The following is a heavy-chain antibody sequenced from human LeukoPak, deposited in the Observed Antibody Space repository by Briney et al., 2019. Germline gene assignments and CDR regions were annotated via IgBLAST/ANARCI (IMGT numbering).Heavy chain of an antibody. V-gene: IGHV1-24*01. J-gene: IGHJ4*02. CDR2: FDPEDGET. CDR3: ATGGTYYYDSSGAYYDDY. Sequence: GASVKVSCKVSGYTLTELSMHWVRQAPGKGLEWMGGFDPEDGETIYAQKFQGRVTMTEDTSTDTAYMELSSLRPEDTAVYYCATGGTYYYDSSGAYYDDYWGQGTLVTVSS. CDR1: GYTLTELS. D-gene: IGHD3-22*01.